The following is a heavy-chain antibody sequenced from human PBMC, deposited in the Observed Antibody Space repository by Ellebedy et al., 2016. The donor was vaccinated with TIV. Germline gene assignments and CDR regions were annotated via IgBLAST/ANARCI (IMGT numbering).Heavy chain of an antibody. V-gene: IGHV3-9*01. CDR3: AKDSRGGFFDGMDV. CDR2: ITFNSGTV. Sequence: SLKISCTVSGFKFDDYAMHWVRRVPGKGLEWIAGITFNSGTVVYADSVRGRFTISRDSAQKSLYLQMNSLRVEDTALYYCAKDSRGGFFDGMDVWGQGTTVTVS. D-gene: IGHD3-10*01. J-gene: IGHJ6*02. CDR1: GFKFDDYA.